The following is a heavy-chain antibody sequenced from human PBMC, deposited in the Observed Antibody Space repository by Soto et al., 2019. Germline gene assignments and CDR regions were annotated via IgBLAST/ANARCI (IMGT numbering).Heavy chain of an antibody. CDR3: SGCSGGACHQNYGMDV. J-gene: IGHJ6*02. D-gene: IGHD2-15*01. CDR1: GFTFSRCT. V-gene: IGHV3-21*01. Sequence: EVHLEESGGGLVKPGGSLRLSCAVSGFTFSRCTMNWVRQAPGKGLEWVSSISPSTSHIYYADSVKGRFTISRDNAKNSLFLQMNSLRAEDTAVYYCSGCSGGACHQNYGMDVWGQGTTVTVSS. CDR2: ISPSTSHI.